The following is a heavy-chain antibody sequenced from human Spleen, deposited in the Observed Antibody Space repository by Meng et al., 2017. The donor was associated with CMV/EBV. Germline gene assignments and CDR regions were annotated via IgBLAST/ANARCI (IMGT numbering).Heavy chain of an antibody. V-gene: IGHV3-15*07. D-gene: IGHD3-22*01. CDR1: GFRFSGAY. Sequence: SGFRFSGAYMIWVRQAPGKGLEWVGSIKSKGAGETTAYAAPVKGRFTISRDDSKDTVYLHLSSLRAEDTAVYFCSHDSSGYYTFHYWGQGTLVTVSS. CDR2: IKSKGAGETT. CDR3: SHDSSGYYTFHY. J-gene: IGHJ4*02.